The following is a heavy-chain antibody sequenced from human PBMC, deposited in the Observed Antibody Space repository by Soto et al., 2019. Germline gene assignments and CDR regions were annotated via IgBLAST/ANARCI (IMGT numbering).Heavy chain of an antibody. CDR3: AWGGGFQH. V-gene: IGHV3-72*01. CDR2: SRNKANSYTT. D-gene: IGHD3-16*01. Sequence: EVQLVESGGGLVQPGGSLRLSCAASGLTFSDHYSDWVRQAPGKGLEWVGRSRNKANSYTTEYAASVKGRFTLSRDDSTNSVYLQMNSLKTGDTAVYYCAWGGGFQHWGQCTLVNVSS. CDR1: GLTFSDHY. J-gene: IGHJ1*01.